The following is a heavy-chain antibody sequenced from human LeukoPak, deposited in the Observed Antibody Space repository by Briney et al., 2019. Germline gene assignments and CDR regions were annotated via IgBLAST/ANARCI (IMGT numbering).Heavy chain of an antibody. Sequence: PGGSLRLSCAASGFTFSTYWMNWVRQAPGKGLEWVSVIRSSGDSAYYADFVKGRFTISRDNSKNTLYLQMNSLRAEDTAVYYCAKGYYASGSSLSAFDSWGQGTLVTVSS. CDR1: GFTFSTYW. V-gene: IGHV3-23*01. J-gene: IGHJ4*02. CDR2: IRSSGDSA. D-gene: IGHD3-10*01. CDR3: AKGYYASGSSLSAFDS.